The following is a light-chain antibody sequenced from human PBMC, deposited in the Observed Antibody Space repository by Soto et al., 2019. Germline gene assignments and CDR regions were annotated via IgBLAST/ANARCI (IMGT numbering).Light chain of an antibody. CDR1: SSNIGSNT. CDR3: AAWDDSLNGPHVV. V-gene: IGLV1-44*01. CDR2: SNN. J-gene: IGLJ2*01. Sequence: QSVLTQPPSASGTPGQRVTISCSGSSSNIGSNTVNWYQQLPGTAPKLLIYSNNQRPSGVPDRFSGSKSGTSASLAISGLQSEDEGDYYCAAWDDSLNGPHVVFGGGTKVTVL.